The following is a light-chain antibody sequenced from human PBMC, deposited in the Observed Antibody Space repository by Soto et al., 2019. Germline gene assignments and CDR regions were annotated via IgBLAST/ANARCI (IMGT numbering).Light chain of an antibody. J-gene: IGKJ3*01. CDR2: GAS. CDR1: QSVSSRY. Sequence: EIVLTQSPGTLSLSPGERATLSCRASQSVSSRYLAWYQQKPGQAPRLLIYGASSRATGIPDRFSGSGSGTDFTLTISRLEPADFAVYSCQQYGSSWGFTSGPGTKVDIK. CDR3: QQYGSSWGFT. V-gene: IGKV3-20*01.